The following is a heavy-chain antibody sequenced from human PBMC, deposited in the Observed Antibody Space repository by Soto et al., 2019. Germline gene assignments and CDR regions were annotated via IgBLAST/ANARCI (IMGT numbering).Heavy chain of an antibody. CDR3: ARLEGDYLGFDY. V-gene: IGHV4-39*01. CDR2: IYYSGST. D-gene: IGHD4-17*01. Sequence: SETLSLTCTVSGGSISTSSYFWGWIRQPPGKGLEWIGTIYYSGSTYYNPSLKSRVTISVDTSKNQFSLKLSSVTAADTAVYYCARLEGDYLGFDYWGQGALVTVSS. CDR1: GGSISTSSYF. J-gene: IGHJ4*02.